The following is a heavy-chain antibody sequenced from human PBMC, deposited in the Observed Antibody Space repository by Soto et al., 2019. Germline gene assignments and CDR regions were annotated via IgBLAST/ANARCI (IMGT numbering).Heavy chain of an antibody. V-gene: IGHV3-23*01. CDR2: ISGSGGST. J-gene: IGHJ4*02. CDR3: AKGSSGWYERFDY. D-gene: IGHD6-19*01. CDR1: GFTFSSYV. Sequence: EVQLLESGGGLVQPGGSLRLSCAASGFTFSSYVMSWVRQAPGKGLEWVSAISGSGGSTYYADSVKCRFTISRDNSKNTLYLQMNSLRAEDTDVYYCAKGSSGWYERFDYWGQGTLVTVSS.